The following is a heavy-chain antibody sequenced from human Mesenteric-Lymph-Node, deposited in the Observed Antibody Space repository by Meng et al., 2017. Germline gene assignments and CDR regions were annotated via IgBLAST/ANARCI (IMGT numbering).Heavy chain of an antibody. J-gene: IGHJ5*01. CDR3: AREDDISGYQRYNWFGS. Sequence: ASVKVSCKASGYTFTSYAMHWVRRAPGQRLEWMGWINAGNGNTKYSQKFQGRVTITRDTSASTAYMELSSLRSEDTATYYCAREDDISGYQRYNWFGSWGQGTLVTVSS. CDR2: INAGNGNT. D-gene: IGHD3-22*01. V-gene: IGHV1-3*01. CDR1: GYTFTSYA.